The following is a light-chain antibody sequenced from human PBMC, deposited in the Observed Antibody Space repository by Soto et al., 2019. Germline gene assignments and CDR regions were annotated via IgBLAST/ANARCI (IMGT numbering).Light chain of an antibody. CDR3: QQTYNPPRT. CDR2: AAS. J-gene: IGKJ1*01. CDR1: ETIASY. V-gene: IGKV1-39*01. Sequence: DIQMTQSPSSLSASVGDRDTITCRASETIASYVNWYQQRPGKAPKLLIYAASTLQSGVPSRFGGSGSGTDFTLTITSLQPEDFATYFCQQTYNPPRTFGQGTRL.